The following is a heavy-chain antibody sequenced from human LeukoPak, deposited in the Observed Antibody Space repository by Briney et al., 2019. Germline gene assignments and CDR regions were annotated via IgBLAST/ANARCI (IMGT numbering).Heavy chain of an antibody. V-gene: IGHV3-30*02. CDR2: IRFDGSNK. CDR3: AKGWHSSSWLSAY. CDR1: GFSFSFSTSG. D-gene: IGHD6-13*01. Sequence: PGGSLRLSCAASGFSFSFSTSGMHWVRQAPGKGLEWVAFIRFDGSNKFYADSVKGRFTVSRDNSKNTMFLQMNSLRDEDTAVYFCAKGWHSSSWLSAYWGQGTLVTVPS. J-gene: IGHJ4*02.